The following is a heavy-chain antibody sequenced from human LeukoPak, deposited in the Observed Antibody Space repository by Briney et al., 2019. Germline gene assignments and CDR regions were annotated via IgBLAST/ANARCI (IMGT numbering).Heavy chain of an antibody. D-gene: IGHD6-13*01. V-gene: IGHV3-23*01. CDR1: GFTFSSYA. CDR3: AKVSSSSWPSIYWYLDF. Sequence: GGSLRLSCAASGFTFSSYAMSWVRQAPGKGLEWVSAISGSGGSTYYADSVKGRFTISRDNSKNTLYLQMDSLRAEDTAVYYCAKVSSSSWPSIYWYLDFWGRGTLVIVSS. J-gene: IGHJ2*01. CDR2: ISGSGGST.